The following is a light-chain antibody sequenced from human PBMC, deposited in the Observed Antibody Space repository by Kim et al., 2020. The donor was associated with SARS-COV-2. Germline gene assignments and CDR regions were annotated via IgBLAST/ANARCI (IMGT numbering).Light chain of an antibody. CDR1: KLGDKY. V-gene: IGLV3-1*01. J-gene: IGLJ3*02. CDR2: EDN. Sequence: VSPGQTASITCSGDKLGDKYAYWYQQKPGLSPVLVIYEDNKRPSGIPERFSGSNSGSTGTLTISGTQPMDEADYYCQAWDTSIAVFGGGTQLTVL. CDR3: QAWDTSIAV.